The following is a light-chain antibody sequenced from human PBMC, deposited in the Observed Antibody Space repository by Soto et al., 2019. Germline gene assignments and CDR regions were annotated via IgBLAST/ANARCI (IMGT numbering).Light chain of an antibody. Sequence: EIVMTQSPATLSVSPGERSTLSCRASQIVSSNLAWYQQKPCQAPRLLIYGASTRATGIPARFSGSGSGTEFTLTISRLQSEDFAVYYCQQYNNWPPAGTFGQGTKVDIK. CDR3: QQYNNWPPAGT. CDR1: QIVSSN. CDR2: GAS. J-gene: IGKJ1*01. V-gene: IGKV3D-15*01.